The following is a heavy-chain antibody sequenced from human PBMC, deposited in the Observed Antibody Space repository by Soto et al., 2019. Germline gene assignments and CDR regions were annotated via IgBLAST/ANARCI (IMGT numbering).Heavy chain of an antibody. D-gene: IGHD1-26*01. V-gene: IGHV4-39*07. CDR3: ASGTYSGSYFPFDY. Sequence: SETLSLTCTVSGDSVSSSNYYWGWIRHPPGRGLEWIGSILHGGSTNYNPSLKSRVTISVDTSKNQFSLKLSSVTAADTAVYYCASGTYSGSYFPFDYWGQGTLVTVSS. J-gene: IGHJ4*02. CDR1: GDSVSSSNYY. CDR2: ILHGGST.